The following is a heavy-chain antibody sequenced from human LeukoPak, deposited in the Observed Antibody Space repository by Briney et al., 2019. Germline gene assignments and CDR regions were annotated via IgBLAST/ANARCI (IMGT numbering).Heavy chain of an antibody. Sequence: GESLKISCQGSEYRFATYWIAWLRQMPGKGLEWMGIIYPSDSDTRYSPSFQGQVTISADKSIKTAYLQWSSLKASDTAMYYCARPLQGIVGATGFDYWGQGTLVTVSS. CDR3: ARPLQGIVGATGFDY. CDR1: EYRFATYW. V-gene: IGHV5-51*01. D-gene: IGHD1-26*01. CDR2: IYPSDSDT. J-gene: IGHJ4*02.